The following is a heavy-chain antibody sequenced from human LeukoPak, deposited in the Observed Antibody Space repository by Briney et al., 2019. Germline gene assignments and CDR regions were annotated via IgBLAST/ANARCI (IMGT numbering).Heavy chain of an antibody. D-gene: IGHD5-18*01. Sequence: SETLSLTCTVSGGSVSSSNYYWGWIRQPPGKGLEWIGYIYYSGSTNYNPSLKSRITISADTSKNQFSLKLSSVTAADTAVYYCASGYSYSFLFIYWGQGTLVTVSS. CDR1: GGSVSSSNYY. CDR3: ASGYSYSFLFIY. J-gene: IGHJ4*02. V-gene: IGHV4-61*05. CDR2: IYYSGST.